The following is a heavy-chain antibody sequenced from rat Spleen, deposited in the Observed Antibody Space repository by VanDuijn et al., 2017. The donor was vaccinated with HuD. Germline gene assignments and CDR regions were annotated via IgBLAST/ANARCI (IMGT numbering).Heavy chain of an antibody. Sequence: EVQLVESGGGLVQHGRSLKLSCAASGFTFSNYDMAWVRQAPTKGLEWVASISPSGGSTYYRDSVKGRFTISRDNAKSTLYLQLNSLKSEDTAIYYCARGIAAISTTFDYWGQGVMVTVSS. V-gene: IGHV5-19*01. D-gene: IGHD1-2*01. J-gene: IGHJ2*01. CDR1: GFTFSNYD. CDR3: ARGIAAISTTFDY. CDR2: ISPSGGST.